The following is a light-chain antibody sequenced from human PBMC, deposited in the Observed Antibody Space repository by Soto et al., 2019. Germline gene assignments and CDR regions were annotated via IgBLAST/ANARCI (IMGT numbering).Light chain of an antibody. J-gene: IGKJ1*01. V-gene: IGKV3-20*01. CDR1: LSFTSIY. CDR2: GAS. Sequence: ILLTQAPGSLSLSPRVNATGSRMAILSFTSIYLAWYQQKPGQAPRLLIFGASIRDTGVPDRISGSGSWTDFTLTISRLEPEDSAVYYCQQYGSAPGPFRQGTKV. CDR3: QQYGSAPGP.